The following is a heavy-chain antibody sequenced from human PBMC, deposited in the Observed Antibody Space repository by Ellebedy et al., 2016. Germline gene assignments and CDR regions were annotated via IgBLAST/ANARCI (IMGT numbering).Heavy chain of an antibody. V-gene: IGHV3-72*01. CDR1: GFTFSSYP. CDR3: ARQMGD. J-gene: IGHJ4*02. Sequence: GGSLRLSCAASGFTFSSYPMNWARQAPGKGLEWVGRVRNKAKSHTTEYAASVKGRFTISRDDSKNSVYLQMNSLKTEDTAVYYCARQMGDWGQGTLVTVSS. CDR2: VRNKAKSHTT. D-gene: IGHD3-16*01.